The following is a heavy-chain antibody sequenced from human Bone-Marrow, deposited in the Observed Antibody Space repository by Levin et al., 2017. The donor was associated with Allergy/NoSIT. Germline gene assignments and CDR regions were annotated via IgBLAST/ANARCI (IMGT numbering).Heavy chain of an antibody. V-gene: IGHV5-51*01. J-gene: IGHJ6*02. CDR2: IYPGDSDT. CDR1: GYSFTSYW. D-gene: IGHD2-2*01. Sequence: NTGGSLRLSCKGSGYSFTSYWIGWVRQMPGKGLEWMGIIYPGDSDTRYSPSFQGQVTISADKSISTAYLQWSSLKASDTAMYYCARQSPLAMPYYYYGMDVWGQGTTVTVSS. CDR3: ARQSPLAMPYYYYGMDV.